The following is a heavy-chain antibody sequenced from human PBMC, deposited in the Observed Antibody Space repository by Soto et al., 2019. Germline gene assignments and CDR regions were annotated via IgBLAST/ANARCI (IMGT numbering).Heavy chain of an antibody. CDR2: IIPIFGTA. CDR3: ARDFGFVDDILTGYYYSDY. CDR1: GGTFSSYA. D-gene: IGHD3-9*01. J-gene: IGHJ4*02. Sequence: SVKVSCKASGGTFSSYAISWVRQAPGQGLEWMGGIIPIFGTANYAQKFQGRVTITADESTSTAYMELRSLRSDDTAVYYCARDFGFVDDILTGYYYSDYWGQGTLVTVSS. V-gene: IGHV1-69*13.